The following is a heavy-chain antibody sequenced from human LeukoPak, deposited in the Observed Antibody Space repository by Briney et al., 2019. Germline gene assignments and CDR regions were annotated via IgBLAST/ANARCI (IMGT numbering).Heavy chain of an antibody. Sequence: GGSLRLSCAASGVTFSSYAMSCVREAPGEGLEWVSAISGSGGSTYYADSVKGRFTISRDNSKNTLYLQMNSLRAEDTAVYYCAKVGSEEYCSGGSCYPPLFDYWGQGTLVTVSS. CDR3: AKVGSEEYCSGGSCYPPLFDY. J-gene: IGHJ4*02. CDR1: GVTFSSYA. CDR2: ISGSGGST. D-gene: IGHD2-15*01. V-gene: IGHV3-23*01.